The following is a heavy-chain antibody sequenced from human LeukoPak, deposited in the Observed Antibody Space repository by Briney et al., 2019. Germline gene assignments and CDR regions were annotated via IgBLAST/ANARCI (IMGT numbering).Heavy chain of an antibody. CDR3: ARDDTMVRRTPYYYMDV. D-gene: IGHD3-10*01. CDR1: GYTFTGYY. CDR2: INPNSGGT. Sequence: GASVKVSCKASGYTFTGYYMHWVRQAPGQGLEWMGWINPNSGGTNYAQKFQGRVTMTRDTSISTAYMELSRLRSDDTAVYYCARDDTMVRRTPYYYMDVWGKGTTVTISS. J-gene: IGHJ6*03. V-gene: IGHV1-2*02.